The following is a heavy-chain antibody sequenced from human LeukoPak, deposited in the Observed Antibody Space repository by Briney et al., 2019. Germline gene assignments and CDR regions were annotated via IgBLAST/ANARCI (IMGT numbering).Heavy chain of an antibody. D-gene: IGHD2-2*01. Sequence: GGSLRLSCAASGFTFSSYSMNWVRQAPGKGLEWISYITSGSSTIYYADSVKGRFTISRDNSKNTLYLQMNSLRAEDTAVYYCARAQEGCSRASCYLEPWGQGTLVTVSS. J-gene: IGHJ5*02. CDR3: ARAQEGCSRASCYLEP. CDR1: GFTFSSYS. V-gene: IGHV3-48*01. CDR2: ITSGSSTI.